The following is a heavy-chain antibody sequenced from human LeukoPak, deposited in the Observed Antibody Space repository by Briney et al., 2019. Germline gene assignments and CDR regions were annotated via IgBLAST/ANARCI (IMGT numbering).Heavy chain of an antibody. CDR1: GFTVSSNY. V-gene: IGHV3-53*01. Sequence: GGSLRLSCAASGFTVSSNYMSWVRQAPGKGLEWVSVIYSGGSTYYADSVKGRFTISRDNSKNTLYLQMNSLRAEDTAVYYCASPAAAGKYYFDYWGRGTLVTVSS. CDR2: IYSGGST. J-gene: IGHJ4*02. D-gene: IGHD6-13*01. CDR3: ASPAAAGKYYFDY.